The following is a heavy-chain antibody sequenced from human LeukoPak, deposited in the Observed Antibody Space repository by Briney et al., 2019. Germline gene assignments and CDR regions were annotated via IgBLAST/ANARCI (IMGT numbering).Heavy chain of an antibody. J-gene: IGHJ4*02. D-gene: IGHD4-17*01. Sequence: SETLSLTCAVYGGSFSGYYWSWIRQPPGKGLEWIGEIIHSGSTYYNPSLKSRVTISVDTSKNQFSLKVKSVTAADTAVYYCARGLQPYGYYRDYWGQGTLVTVSS. V-gene: IGHV4-34*01. CDR1: GGSFSGYY. CDR2: IIHSGST. CDR3: ARGLQPYGYYRDY.